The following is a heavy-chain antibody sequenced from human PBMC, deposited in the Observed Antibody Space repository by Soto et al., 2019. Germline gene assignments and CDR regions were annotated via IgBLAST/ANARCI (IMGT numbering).Heavy chain of an antibody. CDR1: GGSISSGGYS. V-gene: IGHV4-30-2*01. CDR3: ARESGPNGYNWFDP. Sequence: LSLTCAVSGGSISSGGYSWSWIRQPPGKGLEWIGYIYHSGSTYYNPSLKSRVTISVDRSKNQFSLKLSSVTAADTAVYYCARESGPNGYNWFDPWGQGTLVTVSS. J-gene: IGHJ5*02. CDR2: IYHSGST.